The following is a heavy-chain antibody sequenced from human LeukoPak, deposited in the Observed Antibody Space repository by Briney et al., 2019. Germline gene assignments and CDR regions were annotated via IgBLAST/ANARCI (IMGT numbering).Heavy chain of an antibody. Sequence: GGSLRLSCVASGFTFSTYGMSWVRQAPGKGLEWVSSISSSSSYIYYADSVKGRFTISRDNAKNSLYLQMNSLRAEDTAVYYCARDRAAAGPIDYWGQGTPVAVSS. J-gene: IGHJ4*02. CDR2: ISSSSSYI. V-gene: IGHV3-21*01. CDR3: ARDRAAAGPIDY. CDR1: GFTFSTYG. D-gene: IGHD6-13*01.